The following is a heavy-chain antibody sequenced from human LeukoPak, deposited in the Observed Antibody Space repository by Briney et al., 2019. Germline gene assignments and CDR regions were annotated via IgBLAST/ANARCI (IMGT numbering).Heavy chain of an antibody. CDR2: IRYDGTSQ. CDR3: AKVGFGWYQIDY. J-gene: IGHJ4*02. D-gene: IGHD6-19*01. Sequence: GGSLRLSCATSGFTLSIYGMHWVRHAPGKGLEWVAFIRYDGTSQYCTDSVKGRFTISRDNSMNTMYLQMNSLRVEDTAVYYCAKVGFGWYQIDYWGQGTLVTVSS. V-gene: IGHV3-30*02. CDR1: GFTLSIYG.